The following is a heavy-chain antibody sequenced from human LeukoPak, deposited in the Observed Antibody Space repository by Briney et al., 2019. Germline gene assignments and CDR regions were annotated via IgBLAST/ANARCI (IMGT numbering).Heavy chain of an antibody. Sequence: GGSLRLSCAASGFTFSSYAMSWVRQAPGKGLEWVSAISGSGGSTYYADSVKGRFTISRDNSKNTLYLQMNSMRDDDTAVYYCAKGDYYDSSLSSFDYCGKGTLVTVSS. CDR3: AKGDYYDSSLSSFDY. J-gene: IGHJ4*02. V-gene: IGHV3-23*01. CDR2: ISGSGGST. CDR1: GFTFSSYA. D-gene: IGHD3-22*01.